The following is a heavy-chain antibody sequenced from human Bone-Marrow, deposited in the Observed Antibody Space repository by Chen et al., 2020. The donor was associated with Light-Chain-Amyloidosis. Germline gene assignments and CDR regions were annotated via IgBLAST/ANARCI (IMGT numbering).Heavy chain of an antibody. D-gene: IGHD1-1*01. J-gene: IGHJ6*02. Sequence: VQLQESGPGLVKPSQTLSLTYSVSGGSINSGGYYWRWTRQHPGKGREWIGFIDDSGSSYYNPSLQSRVTISIDTSKKEFSLRLSSVTAADTAVYYCARDRYSTTPWDYSSGMDVWGQGTTVTVSS. V-gene: IGHV4-31*03. CDR1: GGSINSGGYY. CDR3: ARDRYSTTPWDYSSGMDV. CDR2: IDDSGSS.